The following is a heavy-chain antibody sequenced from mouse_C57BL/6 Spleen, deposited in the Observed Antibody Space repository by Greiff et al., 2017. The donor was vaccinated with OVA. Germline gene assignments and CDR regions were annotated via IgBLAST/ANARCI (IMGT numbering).Heavy chain of an antibody. J-gene: IGHJ3*01. Sequence: VQLKESGPGLVKPSQSLSLTCSVTGYSITSGYYWNWIRQFPGNKLEWMGYISYDGSNNYNPSLKNRISITRDTSKNQFFLKLNSVTTEDTATYYCARGDYYGSETGFAYWGQGTLVTVSA. CDR1: GYSITSGYY. V-gene: IGHV3-6*01. CDR2: ISYDGSN. D-gene: IGHD1-1*01. CDR3: ARGDYYGSETGFAY.